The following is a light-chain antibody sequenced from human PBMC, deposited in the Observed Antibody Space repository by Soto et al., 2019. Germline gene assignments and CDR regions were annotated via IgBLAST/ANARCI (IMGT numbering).Light chain of an antibody. CDR3: QQRGSWPQLT. CDR2: DAS. CDR1: QSVDSS. J-gene: IGKJ4*01. Sequence: DIVLTQSPATLSLSPGERATLSCRASQSVDSSLAWFQQKPDQAPRLLIYDASNRATGIPARFSGSGSGTDFTLTISSLEPEDFAVYYCQQRGSWPQLTFGGGTKVEI. V-gene: IGKV3-11*01.